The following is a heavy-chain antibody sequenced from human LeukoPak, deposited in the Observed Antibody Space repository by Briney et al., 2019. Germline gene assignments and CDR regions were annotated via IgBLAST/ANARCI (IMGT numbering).Heavy chain of an antibody. CDR2: IQPDGSEQ. J-gene: IGHJ6*04. D-gene: IGHD3-10*02. CDR3: AELGITMIGGV. V-gene: IGHV3-7*01. Sequence: GGSLRLSCAASGFTFSSEWMSWVRQAPGKGLEWVGNIQPDGSEQYPVDSVKGRFTISRDNAKNSLYLQMNSLRAEDTAVYYCAELGITMIGGVWGKGTTVTISS. CDR1: GFTFSSEW.